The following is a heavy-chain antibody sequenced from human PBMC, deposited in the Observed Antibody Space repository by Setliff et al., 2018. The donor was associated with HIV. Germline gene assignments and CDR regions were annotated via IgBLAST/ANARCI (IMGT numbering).Heavy chain of an antibody. CDR2: IYWDGDT. V-gene: IGHV2-5*02. CDR3: AHVNSFRSVYFDS. J-gene: IGHJ4*01. CDR1: GFSLATDGVS. D-gene: IGHD3-10*01. Sequence: SGPTLVNPTETLTLTCAFSGFSLATDGVSLGWIRQPPGEGPEWLALIYWDGDTRYNPSLKGRLTVTKATSNNRVVLMVSHMDPADTATYFCAHVNSFRSVYFDSWGEGMLVTVSS.